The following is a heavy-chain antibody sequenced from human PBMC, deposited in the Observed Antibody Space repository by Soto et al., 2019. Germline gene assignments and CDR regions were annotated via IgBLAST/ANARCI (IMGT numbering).Heavy chain of an antibody. CDR1: GYSFTSYW. V-gene: IGHV5-51*01. J-gene: IGHJ2*01. CDR2: IYPGDSDT. D-gene: IGHD3-22*01. CDR3: ARRGYYYDSSGYYRGFLRGGPWYFDL. Sequence: RGESLKISCKGSGYSFTSYWIGWVRQMPGKGLEWMGIIYPGDSDTRYSPSFQGQVTISADKSISTAYLQWSSLKASDTAMYYCARRGYYYDSSGYYRGFLRGGPWYFDLWGRGTLVTVSS.